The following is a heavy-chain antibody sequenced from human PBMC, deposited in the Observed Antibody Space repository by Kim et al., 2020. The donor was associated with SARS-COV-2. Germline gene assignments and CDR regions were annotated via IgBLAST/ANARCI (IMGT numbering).Heavy chain of an antibody. J-gene: IGHJ3*02. CDR1: GYTFTSYA. D-gene: IGHD6-13*01. V-gene: IGHV7-4-1*02. Sequence: ASVKVSCKASGYTFTSYAMNWVRQAPGQGLEWMGWINTNTGNPTYAQGFTGRFVFSLDTSVSTAYLQISSLKAEDTAVYYCARVLDGSWGVAFDIWGQGTMVTVSS. CDR2: INTNTGNP. CDR3: ARVLDGSWGVAFDI.